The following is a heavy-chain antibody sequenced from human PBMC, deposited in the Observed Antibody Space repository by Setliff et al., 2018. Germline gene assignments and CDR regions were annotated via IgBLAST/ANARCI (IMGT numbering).Heavy chain of an antibody. CDR2: TIPMFDRP. CDR1: GGTFKNHA. CDR3: SRLVRYCTTTSCQRLSGDEY. D-gene: IGHD2-2*01. V-gene: IGHV1-69*13. J-gene: IGHJ4*02. Sequence: SVKVSCKTSGGTFKNHAISWVRQAPGQGLEWMGGTIPMFDRPNYAQKFQGRVAITADESTNTAYIEISSLRYEDTAVYYCSRLVRYCTTTSCQRLSGDEYWGQGTLVTVSS.